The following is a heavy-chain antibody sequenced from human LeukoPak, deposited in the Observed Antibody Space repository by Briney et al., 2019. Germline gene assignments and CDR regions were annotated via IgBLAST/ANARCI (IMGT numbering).Heavy chain of an antibody. J-gene: IGHJ4*02. Sequence: GGSLRLSCAASGFTFSSYWMHWVRQPPGKGLVWVSRINSDGGSTTYADSVKGRFTISRDNARNTLYLQMNSLRAEDTAVYYCARSPYGGYGDNWGQGTPVTVSS. CDR1: GFTFSSYW. V-gene: IGHV3-74*01. D-gene: IGHD4-17*01. CDR3: ARSPYGGYGDN. CDR2: INSDGGST.